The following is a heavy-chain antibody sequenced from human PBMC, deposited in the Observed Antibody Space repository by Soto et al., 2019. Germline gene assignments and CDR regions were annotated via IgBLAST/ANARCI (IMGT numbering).Heavy chain of an antibody. CDR3: AKDQNRALDAFDI. Sequence: LRLSCAASGFTFSSYAMSWVRQAPGKGLEWVSAISGSGGRTYYADSVKGRFTISRDNSKNTLYLQMNSLRAEDTAVYYCAKDQNRALDAFDIWGQGTMVTVSS. CDR1: GFTFSSYA. D-gene: IGHD3-10*01. J-gene: IGHJ3*02. CDR2: ISGSGGRT. V-gene: IGHV3-23*01.